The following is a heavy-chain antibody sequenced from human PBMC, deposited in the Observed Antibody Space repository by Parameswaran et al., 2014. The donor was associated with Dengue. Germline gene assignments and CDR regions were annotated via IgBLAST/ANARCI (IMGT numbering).Heavy chain of an antibody. V-gene: IGHV4-61*02. Sequence: WIRQPPGKGLEWIGRIYTSGSTNYNPSLKSRVTISVDTSKNQFSLKLSSVTAADTAVYYCARSFWCFDPWGQGTLVTVSS. CDR3: ARSFWCFDP. CDR2: IYTSGST. D-gene: IGHD2-8*02. J-gene: IGHJ5*02.